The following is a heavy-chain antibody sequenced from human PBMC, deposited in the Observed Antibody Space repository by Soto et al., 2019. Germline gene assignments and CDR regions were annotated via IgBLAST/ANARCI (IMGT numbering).Heavy chain of an antibody. CDR2: ISYDGSNK. V-gene: IGHV3-30-3*01. Sequence: GGSLRLSCAASGFTFSSYAMHWVRQAPGKGLEWVAVISYDGSNKYYADSVKGRFTISRDNSKNTLYLQMNSLRAEDTAVYYCASYYDSSGYSGFDYWGQGTLVTVS. CDR3: ASYYDSSGYSGFDY. J-gene: IGHJ4*02. D-gene: IGHD3-22*01. CDR1: GFTFSSYA.